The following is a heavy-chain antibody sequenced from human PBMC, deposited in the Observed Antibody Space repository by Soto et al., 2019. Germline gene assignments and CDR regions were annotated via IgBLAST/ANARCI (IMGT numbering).Heavy chain of an antibody. CDR3: ARLLGSSYGYQELFGH. D-gene: IGHD5-18*01. Sequence: GEPLNISFTGSGYNFNTYWIGCVRQMPGKVLELMGIIYPGDCDTRYSQSFQGHLTMSVDKSINTAYLQWSTLDTSDTAMCYCARLLGSSYGYQELFGHRGQRTTVTIS. CDR2: IYPGDCDT. J-gene: IGHJ4*02. CDR1: GYNFNTYW. V-gene: IGHV5-51*01.